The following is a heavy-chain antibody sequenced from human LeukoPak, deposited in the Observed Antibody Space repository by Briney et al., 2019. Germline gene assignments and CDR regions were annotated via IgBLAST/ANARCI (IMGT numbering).Heavy chain of an antibody. CDR1: GGSISSGDYY. Sequence: SQTLSLTCTVSGGSISSGDYYWSWIRQPPGKGLEWLGYIYYSGSTYYNPSLKSRVTISVDTSKNQFSLKLSSVTAADTAVYYCASYSNYGSSYYFDYWGQGTLVTVSS. J-gene: IGHJ4*02. V-gene: IGHV4-30-4*01. CDR2: IYYSGST. CDR3: ASYSNYGSSYYFDY. D-gene: IGHD4-11*01.